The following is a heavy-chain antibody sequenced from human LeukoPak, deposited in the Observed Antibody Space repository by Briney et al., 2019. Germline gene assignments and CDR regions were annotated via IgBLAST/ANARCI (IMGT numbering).Heavy chain of an antibody. CDR1: GFTFSKYA. J-gene: IGHJ4*02. Sequence: PGGSLRLSCAGSGFTFSKYAMSWVRQAPGKGLQWVSAISGSGGSTYYADSVRGRFTISRDNSKNTLFLQMNSLRAEDTALYYRAKALEYCGPDCSQYHFDYWGQGSLVTVSS. CDR2: ISGSGGST. D-gene: IGHD2-21*02. V-gene: IGHV3-23*01. CDR3: AKALEYCGPDCSQYHFDY.